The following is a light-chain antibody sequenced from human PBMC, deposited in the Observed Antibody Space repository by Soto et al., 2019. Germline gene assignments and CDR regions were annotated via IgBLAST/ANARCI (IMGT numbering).Light chain of an antibody. CDR2: AAS. J-gene: IGKJ5*01. Sequence: EIVLTQPPGTLSLSPGERATLSCRASQSVSNSYLAWYQQKPGQAPRLLIYAASTRATGIPERFSGSGSGTDFTLTISSLEPEDFAVYYCQQRSNWPPTFGQGTRWRL. V-gene: IGKV3D-20*02. CDR3: QQRSNWPPT. CDR1: QSVSNSY.